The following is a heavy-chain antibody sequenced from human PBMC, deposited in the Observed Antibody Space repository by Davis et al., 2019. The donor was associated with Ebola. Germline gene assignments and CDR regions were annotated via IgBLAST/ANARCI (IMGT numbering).Heavy chain of an antibody. CDR1: GYNFASYA. CDR3: ARGQPAGSWIIDS. V-gene: IGHV1-3*02. CDR2: SCGRDGRT. D-gene: IGHD2-2*03. Sequence: ASVKVSCKASGYNFASYAIHWVRRAPGQTFEWMGCSCGRDGRTEFSQEFQPRVTLTRDASASTAYMELSSLRYEDMAVYYCARGQPAGSWIIDSWGQGTLVTVSS. J-gene: IGHJ4*02.